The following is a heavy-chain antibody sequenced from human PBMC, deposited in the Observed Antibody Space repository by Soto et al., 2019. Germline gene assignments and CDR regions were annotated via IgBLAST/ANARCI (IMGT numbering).Heavy chain of an antibody. V-gene: IGHV1-18*01. D-gene: IGHD3-16*01. CDR1: GYTFTSYG. J-gene: IGHJ6*02. CDR2: INTYNGNT. Sequence: QVQLVQSGAEVKNPGASVKVSCKASGYTFTSYGIGWARQAPGQGLEWMGWINTYNGNTNYAQNVQGRVTLTTDTSMSTANMELRSMRSNDTAIYYCAMVDVYVTASPQDVWGQGTTVSVSS. CDR3: AMVDVYVTASPQDV.